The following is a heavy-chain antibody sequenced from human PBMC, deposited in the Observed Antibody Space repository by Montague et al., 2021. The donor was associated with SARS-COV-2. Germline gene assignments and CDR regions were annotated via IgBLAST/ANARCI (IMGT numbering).Heavy chain of an antibody. Sequence: SETLSLTCEVSGASISSNNWWIWVRQSPGKGLEWIGETYHSGSTNYNPSLRSRVTISVDKSKNQFSLKVNSVSAADTAVYYCARLGVVLSPRTFDPWGQGTLVTVSS. CDR2: TYHSGST. V-gene: IGHV4-4*02. CDR3: ARLGVVLSPRTFDP. CDR1: GASISSNNW. J-gene: IGHJ5*02. D-gene: IGHD2/OR15-2a*01.